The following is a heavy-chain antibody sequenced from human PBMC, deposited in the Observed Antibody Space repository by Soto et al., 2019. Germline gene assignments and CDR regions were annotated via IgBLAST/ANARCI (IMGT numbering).Heavy chain of an antibody. J-gene: IGHJ4*02. CDR2: INPGGGRP. V-gene: IGHV1-46*01. Sequence: QVQLVQSGAEVKRPGASVKVSCTASGYTFTSYYMHWVRQAPGQGPEWVGIINPGGGRPKSAQKFQGRVTMSTDTATNSVYMELTSLQSSDTAVYYCARENGPHGGSSNVADYWGQGTQVIVSS. CDR1: GYTFTSYY. CDR3: ARENGPHGGSSNVADY. D-gene: IGHD2-15*01.